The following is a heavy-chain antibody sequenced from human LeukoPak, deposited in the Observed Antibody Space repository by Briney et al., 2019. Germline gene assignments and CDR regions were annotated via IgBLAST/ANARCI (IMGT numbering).Heavy chain of an antibody. CDR1: GGSFSGYY. V-gene: IGHV4-59*10. Sequence: PSETLSLTCAVYGGSFSGYYWSWIRQPAGKGLEWIGRIYTNGSTNYDPSLKSRVTMSVDTSKNQFSLKLSSVTAADTAVYYCARVNYYDSSGYAFDIWGQGTMVTVSS. J-gene: IGHJ3*02. CDR2: IYTNGST. D-gene: IGHD3-22*01. CDR3: ARVNYYDSSGYAFDI.